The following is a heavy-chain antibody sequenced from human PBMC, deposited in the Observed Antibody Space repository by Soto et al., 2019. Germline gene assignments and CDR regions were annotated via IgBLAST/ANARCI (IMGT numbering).Heavy chain of an antibody. J-gene: IGHJ6*02. D-gene: IGHD2-15*01. CDR1: GYTFTGYY. CDR2: INPNSGGT. V-gene: IGHV1-2*04. CDR3: ARFHECSLGFSGYYYDTDF. Sequence: ASVKVSCKASGYTFTGYYMHWVRQAPGQGLEWMGWINPNSGGTNYAQKFQGWVTMTRDTSISTAYMELSRLRSDDTAVYYCARFHECSLGFSGYYYDTDFWGQGTTVTVSS.